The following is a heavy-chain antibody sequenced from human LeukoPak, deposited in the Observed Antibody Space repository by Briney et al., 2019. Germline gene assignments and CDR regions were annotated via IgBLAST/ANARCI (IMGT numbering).Heavy chain of an antibody. V-gene: IGHV4-59*01. CDR1: GGSISSYY. CDR2: IYYSGST. J-gene: IGHJ4*02. Sequence: SETLSLTCTVSGGSISSYYWSWIRQPPGKGLEWIGYIYYSGSTKCNPTLKSRVTISVDASKTQFSLKLNSVTAADTAVYYCARGSRELYYFDYWGQGTLVTVSS. D-gene: IGHD1-7*01. CDR3: ARGSRELYYFDY.